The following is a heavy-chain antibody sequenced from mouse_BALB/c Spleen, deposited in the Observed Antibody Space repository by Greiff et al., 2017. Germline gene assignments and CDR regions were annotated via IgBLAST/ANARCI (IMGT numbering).Heavy chain of an antibody. D-gene: IGHD1-1*01. Sequence: EVKLVESGAELVRSGASVKLSCTASGFNIKDYYMHWVKQRPEQGLEWIGWIDPENGDTEYAPKFQGKATMTADTSSNTAYLQLSSLTSEDTAVYYCNAWGTTVVAYYAMDYWGQGTSVTVSS. V-gene: IGHV14-4*02. CDR3: NAWGTTVVAYYAMDY. CDR2: IDPENGDT. J-gene: IGHJ4*01. CDR1: GFNIKDYY.